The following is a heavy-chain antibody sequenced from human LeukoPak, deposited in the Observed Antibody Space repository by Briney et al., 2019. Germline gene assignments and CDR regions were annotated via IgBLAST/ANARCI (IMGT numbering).Heavy chain of an antibody. J-gene: IGHJ6*03. D-gene: IGHD1-26*01. V-gene: IGHV3-30*02. CDR1: GFTFSNYG. CDR2: IRYDGGNK. CDR3: AKDGARVGATTYYYMDV. Sequence: TGGSLRLSCAASGFTFSNYGMHLVRQAPGKGLEWGAFIRYDGGNKYYADSVKGRFTIFRDNFKNMIYLQMNSLRAEDTAVYYCAKDGARVGATTYYYMDVWAKGPRSPSP.